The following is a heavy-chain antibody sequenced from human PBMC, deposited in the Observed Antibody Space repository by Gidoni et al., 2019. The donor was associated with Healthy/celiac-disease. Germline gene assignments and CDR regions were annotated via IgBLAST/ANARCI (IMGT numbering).Heavy chain of an antibody. J-gene: IGHJ5*02. D-gene: IGHD6-6*01. CDR3: AKDFDFEYSSSSRFDP. Sequence: EVQLVESGGGLVQPGRYLRLSCAASGFTFDDYAMHWVRPAPGKGLAWVSGISWNSGSIGYADSLKGRFTISRDNAKNSLYLQMNSLRAEDTALYYCAKDFDFEYSSSSRFDPWGQGTLVTVSS. V-gene: IGHV3-9*01. CDR2: ISWNSGSI. CDR1: GFTFDDYA.